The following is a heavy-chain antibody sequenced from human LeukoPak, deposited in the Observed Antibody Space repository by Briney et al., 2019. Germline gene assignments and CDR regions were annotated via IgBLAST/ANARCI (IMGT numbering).Heavy chain of an antibody. Sequence: SETLSLTCAVSGYSISSGYYWGWIRQPPGKGLEWIGSIYHSGSIYYNPSLKGRVTIAVDTPKNQFSLKLNSVTAADTAVYYCARGATIVRGPIDYWGQGTLVTVSS. D-gene: IGHD3-10*01. J-gene: IGHJ4*02. CDR1: GYSISSGYY. CDR3: ARGATIVRGPIDY. CDR2: IYHSGSI. V-gene: IGHV4-38-2*01.